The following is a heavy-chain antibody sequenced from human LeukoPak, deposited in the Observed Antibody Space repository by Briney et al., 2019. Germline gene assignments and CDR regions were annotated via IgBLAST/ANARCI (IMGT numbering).Heavy chain of an antibody. J-gene: IGHJ4*02. CDR1: GGSISSYY. CDR3: AAPGSYYSSGYYFN. Sequence: PSETLSLTCTVSGGSISSYYWSWIRQPPGKGLEWIGYIYYSGSTNYNPSLKSRVTISVDTSKNQFSLKLSSVTAADTAVYYCAAPGSYYSSGYYFNWGQGTLVTVTS. V-gene: IGHV4-59*01. D-gene: IGHD3-22*01. CDR2: IYYSGST.